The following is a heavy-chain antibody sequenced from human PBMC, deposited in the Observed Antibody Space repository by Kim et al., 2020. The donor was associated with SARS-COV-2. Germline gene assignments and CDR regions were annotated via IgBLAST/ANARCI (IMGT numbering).Heavy chain of an antibody. V-gene: IGHV1-69*13. Sequence: SVKVSCKASGGTFSSYAISWVRQAPGQGLEWMGGIIPIFGTANYAQKFQGRVTITADESTSTAYMELSSLRSEDTAVYYCARDRWPPLGGTMRVHGDLDIWGQGTMVTVSS. CDR1: GGTFSSYA. CDR3: ARDRWPPLGGTMRVHGDLDI. J-gene: IGHJ3*02. CDR2: IIPIFGTA. D-gene: IGHD3-22*01.